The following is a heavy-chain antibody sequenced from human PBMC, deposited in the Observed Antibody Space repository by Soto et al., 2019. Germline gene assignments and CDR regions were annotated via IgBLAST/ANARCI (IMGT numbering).Heavy chain of an antibody. D-gene: IGHD3-3*01. Sequence: GGSLRLSCAASGFTFDDYAMHWVRQAPGKGLEWVSGISWNSGSIGYADSVKGRFTISRDNAKNSLYLQMNSLRAEDTALYYCAKINERFLEWLFGPYYFDYWGQGTLVTVSS. V-gene: IGHV3-9*01. J-gene: IGHJ4*02. CDR3: AKINERFLEWLFGPYYFDY. CDR1: GFTFDDYA. CDR2: ISWNSGSI.